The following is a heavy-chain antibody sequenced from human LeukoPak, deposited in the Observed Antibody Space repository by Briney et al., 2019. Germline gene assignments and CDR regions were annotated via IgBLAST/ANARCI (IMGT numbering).Heavy chain of an antibody. D-gene: IGHD2-15*01. Sequence: ASVKVSCKASGYTFTGYYMHWVRQAPGQGLEWMGWINPNSGGTNYAQKFQGWVTMTRDTSISTAHMELSRLRSDDTAVYYCARDLGYCSGGSCYSLGYWGQGTLVTVSS. J-gene: IGHJ4*02. CDR3: ARDLGYCSGGSCYSLGY. CDR1: GYTFTGYY. CDR2: INPNSGGT. V-gene: IGHV1-2*04.